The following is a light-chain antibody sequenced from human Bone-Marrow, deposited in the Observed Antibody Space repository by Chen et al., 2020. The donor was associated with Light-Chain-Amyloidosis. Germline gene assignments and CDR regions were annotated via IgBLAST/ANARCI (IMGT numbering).Light chain of an antibody. CDR1: NIGSTS. CDR2: DDS. CDR3: QVWDRSSDRPV. J-gene: IGLJ3*02. V-gene: IGLV3-21*02. Sequence: SYVLPQPSSVSVAPGQTATNASGGNNIGSTSVHWYQQTPGQAPLLVVYDDSDRPSGIPERLSGSNSGNTATLTISRVEAGDEADYYCQVWDRSSDRPVFGGGTKLTVL.